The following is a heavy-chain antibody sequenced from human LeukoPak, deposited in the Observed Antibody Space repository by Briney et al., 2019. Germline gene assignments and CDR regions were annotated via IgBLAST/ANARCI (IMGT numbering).Heavy chain of an antibody. CDR1: GGSISSYY. CDR3: ARGPSTVVTEVDY. Sequence: PSETLSITCTVSGGSISSYYWSWTRQPAGKGLEWIGRIYTSGSTNYNPSLKSRVTMSVDTSKNQFSLKLSSVTAADTAVYYCARGPSTVVTEVDYWGQGTLVTVSS. V-gene: IGHV4-4*07. D-gene: IGHD4-17*01. CDR2: IYTSGST. J-gene: IGHJ4*02.